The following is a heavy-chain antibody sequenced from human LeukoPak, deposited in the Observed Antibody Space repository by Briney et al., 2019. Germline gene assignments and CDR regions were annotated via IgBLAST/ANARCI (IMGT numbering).Heavy chain of an antibody. CDR1: GYTFTGYY. V-gene: IGHV1-2*02. CDR2: INPNSGGT. D-gene: IGHD3-9*01. CDR3: ARNDILTADDY. J-gene: IGHJ4*02. Sequence: ASVKVSFKASGYTFTGYYMHWVRQAPGQGLEWMGWINPNSGGTNYAQRFQGRVTMTRDTSITTAYMELGRLTSDDTAVYYCARNDILTADDYWGQGTLVTVSS.